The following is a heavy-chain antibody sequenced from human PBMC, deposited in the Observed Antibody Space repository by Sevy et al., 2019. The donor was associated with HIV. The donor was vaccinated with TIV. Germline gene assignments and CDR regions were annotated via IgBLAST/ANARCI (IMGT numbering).Heavy chain of an antibody. D-gene: IGHD3-22*01. CDR1: GIAFSSYA. CDR3: AKDFSDVYYYDTNADVEY. J-gene: IGHJ4*02. V-gene: IGHV3-23*01. CDR2: ISASGYSI. Sequence: GGSLRLSCAASGIAFSSYAMFWVRQAPGKGLEWVSSISASGYSIYYADSVKGRFILSRDNSRNTVDLQMNSLRADDTAVYYCAKDFSDVYYYDTNADVEYWGQGTLVTVSS.